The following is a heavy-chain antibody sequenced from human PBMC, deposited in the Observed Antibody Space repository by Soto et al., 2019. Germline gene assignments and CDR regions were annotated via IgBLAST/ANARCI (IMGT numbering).Heavy chain of an antibody. Sequence: GGSLRLSCAASGFTFSSYWMHWVRQAPGKGLVWVSRINSDGSSTSYADSVKGRFSISRDNAKNTLYLQMNSLRAEDTAVYYCARDIAVAGTPFDYWGQGTLVTVSS. V-gene: IGHV3-74*01. J-gene: IGHJ4*02. D-gene: IGHD6-19*01. CDR1: GFTFSSYW. CDR3: ARDIAVAGTPFDY. CDR2: INSDGSST.